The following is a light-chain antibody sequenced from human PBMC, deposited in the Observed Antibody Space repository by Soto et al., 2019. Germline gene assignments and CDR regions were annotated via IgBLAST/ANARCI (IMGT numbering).Light chain of an antibody. CDR3: QQYYSYPRT. V-gene: IGKV1-8*01. CDR1: QGISSY. J-gene: IGKJ1*01. CDR2: AAS. Sequence: AIRMTQSPSSLSASTGDRVTITCRASQGISSYLAWYQKKPGKAPKLLIYAASTLQSGVPSRFSGSESGTDFTLTISCLQSEDFATYYCQQYYSYPRTFGQGTKVEIK.